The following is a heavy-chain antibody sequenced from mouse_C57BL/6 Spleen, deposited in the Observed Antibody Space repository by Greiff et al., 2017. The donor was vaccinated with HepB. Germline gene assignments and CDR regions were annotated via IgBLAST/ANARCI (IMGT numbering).Heavy chain of an antibody. V-gene: IGHV1-15*01. D-gene: IGHD1-1*01. CDR1: GYTFTDYE. Sequence: QVQLQQSGAELVRPGASVTLSCKASGYTFTDYEMHWVKQTPVHGLEWIGAIDPETGGTAYNQKFKGKAILTADKSSSTAYMELRSLTSEDSAVYYGTRPGYGSSYWYFDVWGTGTTVAVSS. J-gene: IGHJ1*03. CDR3: TRPGYGSSYWYFDV. CDR2: IDPETGGT.